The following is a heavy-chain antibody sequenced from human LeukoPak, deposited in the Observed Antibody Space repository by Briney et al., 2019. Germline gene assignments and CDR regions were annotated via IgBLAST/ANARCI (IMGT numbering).Heavy chain of an antibody. D-gene: IGHD2-15*01. Sequence: GGSLRLSCAASGFTFSNYWMSWVRQAPGKGLEWVANIKQDGSEKYYVDSVKGRFAISRDNAKNSLYLQMNSLRAEDLAVYYCARARYCSGTSCYFDYRGQGTLVTVSS. CDR2: IKQDGSEK. CDR3: ARARYCSGTSCYFDY. J-gene: IGHJ4*02. V-gene: IGHV3-7*01. CDR1: GFTFSNYW.